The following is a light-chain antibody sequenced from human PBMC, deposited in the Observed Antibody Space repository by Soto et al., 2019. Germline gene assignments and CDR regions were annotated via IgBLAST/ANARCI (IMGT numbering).Light chain of an antibody. CDR2: ELP. J-gene: IGLJ1*01. V-gene: IGLV2-14*01. Sequence: QSALTQPASVSGSPGQSITISCTGTSSDVGGYNYVSWYQQHPGKAPKLMIYELPNRPSGVSNRFSGSKSGNTASLTISGLQAEDEAHYYCSSYTSSSTPYVFGTGSKGTVL. CDR3: SSYTSSSTPYV. CDR1: SSDVGGYNY.